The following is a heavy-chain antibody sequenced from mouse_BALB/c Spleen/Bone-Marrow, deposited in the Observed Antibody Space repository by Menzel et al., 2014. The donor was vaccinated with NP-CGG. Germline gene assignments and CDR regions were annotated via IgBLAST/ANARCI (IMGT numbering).Heavy chain of an antibody. CDR3: ARPYYGPYAIDY. D-gene: IGHD1-2*01. V-gene: IGHV2-9*02. J-gene: IGHJ4*01. CDR1: GFTLTNYG. Sequence: VMLVESGPGLVAPSQSLSITCTVSGFTLTNYGVHWVRQPPGKGLEWLGVIWAGGSTNYNSALMSSLSISKDNSKSQVFLKMNSLQTDDTAMYYCARPYYGPYAIDYWGQGTSVTVSS. CDR2: IWAGGST.